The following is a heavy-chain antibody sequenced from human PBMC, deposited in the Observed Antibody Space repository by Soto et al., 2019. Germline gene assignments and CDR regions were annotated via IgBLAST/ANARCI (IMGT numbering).Heavy chain of an antibody. Sequence: SVKVSCKASGFTFTSSAMQWVRQARGQRLEWIGWIVVGSGNTIYAQNFQERVTFTRDESTSTAYMELSSLRFEDTGVYYCARGGASAYDRFDFWGQGTLVTVSS. CDR2: IVVGSGNT. CDR3: ARGGASAYDRFDF. D-gene: IGHD5-12*01. J-gene: IGHJ4*02. CDR1: GFTFTSSA. V-gene: IGHV1-58*02.